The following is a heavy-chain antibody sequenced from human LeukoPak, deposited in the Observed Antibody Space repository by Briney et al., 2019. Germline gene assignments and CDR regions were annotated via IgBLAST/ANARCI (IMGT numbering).Heavy chain of an antibody. CDR2: IYTSGSS. D-gene: IGHD6-19*01. CDR3: AREQFNSGWYWTFDI. CDR1: GGSITSGTHY. Sequence: PSETLSLTCTVSGGSITSGTHYWSWIRQPAGKGLEWIGRIYTSGSSNYNPSLKSRVTISVDTSKNQFSLDLNSVTAADTAVYYCAREQFNSGWYWTFDIWGQGTMVTVSS. V-gene: IGHV4-61*02. J-gene: IGHJ3*02.